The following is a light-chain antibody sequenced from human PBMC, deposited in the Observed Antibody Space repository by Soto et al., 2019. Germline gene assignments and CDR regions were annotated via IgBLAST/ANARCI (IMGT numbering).Light chain of an antibody. V-gene: IGKV3-20*01. CDR3: QQYGSSPRT. Sequence: EIVLTQSPGTLSLSPGERATLSCRASQSVSSSYLAWYQQKPGQAPRLLTYGASSRATGIPDRLSGSGSGTDFTLTISRLEPEDFAVYYCQQYGSSPRTFGQGTKVDIK. CDR2: GAS. CDR1: QSVSSSY. J-gene: IGKJ1*01.